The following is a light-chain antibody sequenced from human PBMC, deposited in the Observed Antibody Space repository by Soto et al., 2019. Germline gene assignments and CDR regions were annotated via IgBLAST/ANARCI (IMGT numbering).Light chain of an antibody. V-gene: IGKV1-39*01. J-gene: IGKJ1*01. Sequence: DTQLTQSPSSLSASVGDRVTITCRASQGISSYLAWYQQEPGKAPKLLIYAASTLQSGVPSRFSGSRSGPDFTLTISSLQPEDFATYYCQQSYSSPPTFGQGTKVDIK. CDR3: QQSYSSPPT. CDR1: QGISSY. CDR2: AAS.